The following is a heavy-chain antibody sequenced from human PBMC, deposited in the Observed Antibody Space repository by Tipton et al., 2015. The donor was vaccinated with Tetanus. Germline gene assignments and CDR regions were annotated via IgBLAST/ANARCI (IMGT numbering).Heavy chain of an antibody. CDR3: ARNHPPRGYPYGGFHS. CDR1: GGSISTGGYS. V-gene: IGHV4-31*03. J-gene: IGHJ4*02. CDR2: IYDSGNT. D-gene: IGHD5-12*01. Sequence: TLSLTCTVSGGSISTGGYSWNWIRQLPGKGLEWIGYIYDSGNTHYNPSLKSRVTISIDGSKTQFYLKLTSVTAADTAVYYCARNHPPRGYPYGGFHSWGQGTLVTVSS.